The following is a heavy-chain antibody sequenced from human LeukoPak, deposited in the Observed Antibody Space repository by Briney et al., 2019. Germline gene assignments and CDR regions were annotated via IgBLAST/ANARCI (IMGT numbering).Heavy chain of an antibody. CDR3: AKDRGLWFPHGMDV. CDR1: GFTFSSYG. D-gene: IGHD3-10*01. J-gene: IGHJ6*02. Sequence: PGRSLRLSCAASGFTFSSYGMHWVRQAPGKGLEWVAVISYDGSNKYYADSVKGRFTISKDNSKNTLYLQMNSLRAEDTAAYYCAKDRGLWFPHGMDVWGQGTTVTVSS. CDR2: ISYDGSNK. V-gene: IGHV3-30*18.